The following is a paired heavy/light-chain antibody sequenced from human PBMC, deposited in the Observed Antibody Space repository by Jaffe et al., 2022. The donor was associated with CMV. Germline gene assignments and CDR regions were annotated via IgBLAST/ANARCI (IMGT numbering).Heavy chain of an antibody. CDR3: AREGHSHYPFYYYYMDV. D-gene: IGHD4-4*01. CDR2: IWYDGSNK. Sequence: PLVESGGGVVQPGRSLRLSCATSGINFNTSGMHWVRQAPGKGLEWVALIWYDGSNKYYADSVRGRFTISRDNSKNAIYLQMNSLGVEDTAVYYCAREGHSHYPFYYYYMDVWGKGTTVTVSS. J-gene: IGHJ6*03. V-gene: IGHV3-33*01. CDR1: GINFNTSG.
Light chain of an antibody. J-gene: IGKJ4*01. Sequence: EIVLTQSPATLSLSPGERATLSCRASRSVNTYLVWYQHKPGQPPRLLIYDASNRATGVPARFSGSGSGTDFTLTIDSLEAEDFAVYYCQQRTHGPPWLTFGGGTKV. V-gene: IGKV3-11*01. CDR2: DAS. CDR3: QQRTHGPPWLT. CDR1: RSVNTY.